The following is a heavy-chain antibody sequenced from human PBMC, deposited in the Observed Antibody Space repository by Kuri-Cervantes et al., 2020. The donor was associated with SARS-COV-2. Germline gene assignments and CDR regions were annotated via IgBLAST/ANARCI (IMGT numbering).Heavy chain of an antibody. V-gene: IGHV3-21*01. Sequence: GESLKIPCAASVFTFGNSVIQWVRQAPGKGLEWVSSISSSSSYIYYADSVKGRFTISRDNAKNSLYLQMNSLGAEDTAVYYCARGGCSSTSCLPFDYWGQGTLVTVSS. CDR2: ISSSSSYI. CDR1: VFTFGNSV. J-gene: IGHJ4*02. CDR3: ARGGCSSTSCLPFDY. D-gene: IGHD2-2*01.